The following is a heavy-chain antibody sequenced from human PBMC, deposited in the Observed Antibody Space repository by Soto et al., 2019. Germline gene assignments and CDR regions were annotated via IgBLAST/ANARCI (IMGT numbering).Heavy chain of an antibody. V-gene: IGHV3-7*03. Sequence: EVQLVESGGGLVQPGGSLRLSCVASGFTFSNYWMSWVRQAPGKGLEWVGTIKLDGTEKKYVDSVKGRFTISRDNAENSVYLQMNSLTADDTAVYYCAKATTNGGWFNPFDSWGQGALVTVSS. CDR2: IKLDGTEK. CDR3: AKATTNGGWFNPFDS. J-gene: IGHJ4*02. CDR1: GFTFSNYW. D-gene: IGHD6-19*01.